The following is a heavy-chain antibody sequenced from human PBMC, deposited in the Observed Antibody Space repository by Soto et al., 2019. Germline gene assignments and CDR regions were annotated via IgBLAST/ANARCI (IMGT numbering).Heavy chain of an antibody. CDR3: ARVLHDYGDYADAFDI. D-gene: IGHD4-17*01. V-gene: IGHV3-21*01. CDR2: ISSSSSYI. J-gene: IGHJ3*02. Sequence: GGSLRLSCXASGFTFSSYSMNWVRQAPGKGLEWVSSISSSSSYIYYADSVKGRFTISRDNAKNSLYLQMNSLRAEDTAVYYCARVLHDYGDYADAFDIWGQGTMVTVSS. CDR1: GFTFSSYS.